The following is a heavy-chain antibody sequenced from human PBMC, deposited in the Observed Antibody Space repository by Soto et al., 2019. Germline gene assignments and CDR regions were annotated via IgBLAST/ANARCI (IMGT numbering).Heavy chain of an antibody. CDR2: IDPKNGLT. CDR1: GSIFTDCY. J-gene: IGHJ4*02. CDR3: TRDAPTTETSTYNY. Sequence: SVKVSCMSSGSIFTDCYIHWVRQAPVQGLEWMRWIDPKNGLTNFSDKFRVRVTMTTDTSLNTAYTEIGRLTSHDTAEYYCTRDAPTTETSTYNYRGQG. V-gene: IGHV1-2*02. D-gene: IGHD2-2*02.